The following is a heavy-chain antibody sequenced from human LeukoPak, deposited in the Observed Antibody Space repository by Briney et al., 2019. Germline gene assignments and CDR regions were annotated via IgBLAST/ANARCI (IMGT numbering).Heavy chain of an antibody. Sequence: SETLSLTCTVSGGSISSSCYYWGWIRQPPGKGLEWIGSIYYSGSTYYNPSLKSRVTISVDTSKNQFSLKLSSVTAADTAVYYCARLEGSSGSDAFDIWGQGTMVTVSS. CDR2: IYYSGST. J-gene: IGHJ3*02. D-gene: IGHD3-22*01. V-gene: IGHV4-39*01. CDR1: GGSISSSCYY. CDR3: ARLEGSSGSDAFDI.